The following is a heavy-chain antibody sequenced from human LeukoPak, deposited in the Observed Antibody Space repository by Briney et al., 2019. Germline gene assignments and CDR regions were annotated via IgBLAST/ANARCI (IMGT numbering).Heavy chain of an antibody. V-gene: IGHV3-48*03. CDR3: ARAQWLGIDY. CDR2: ISGSGSTI. J-gene: IGHJ4*02. D-gene: IGHD6-19*01. CDR1: GFTFSSYE. Sequence: GGSLRLSCAASGFTFSSYEMNWVRQAPGKGLEWVSYISGSGSTIYYADSVKGRFTISRDNAKNSLYLQMNSLRAEDTAVYYCARAQWLGIDYWGQGTLVTVSS.